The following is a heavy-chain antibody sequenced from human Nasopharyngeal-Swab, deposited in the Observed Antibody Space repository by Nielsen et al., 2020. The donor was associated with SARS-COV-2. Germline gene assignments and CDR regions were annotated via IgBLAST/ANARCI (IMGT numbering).Heavy chain of an antibody. CDR3: ARDREVSITIFGVVNDPYYYYYGMDV. Sequence: GGSLRLSCAASGFTFSSYSMNWVRQAPGKGLEWVSSISSSSYIYYADSVKGRFTISRDNAKNSLYLQMNSLRAEDTAVYYCARDREVSITIFGVVNDPYYYYYGMDVWGQGTTVTVSS. V-gene: IGHV3-21*01. CDR2: ISSSSYI. J-gene: IGHJ6*02. D-gene: IGHD3-3*01. CDR1: GFTFSSYS.